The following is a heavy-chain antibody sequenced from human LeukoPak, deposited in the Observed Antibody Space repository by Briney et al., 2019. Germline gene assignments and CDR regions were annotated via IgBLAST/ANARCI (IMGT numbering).Heavy chain of an antibody. CDR3: ARPITIFGVVMGTSWFDP. V-gene: IGHV1-2*02. CDR2: INPNSGGT. D-gene: IGHD3-3*01. CDR1: GNTFTGYY. J-gene: IGHJ5*02. Sequence: GASVKVSCKASGNTFTGYYMHWVRQAPGQGLEWMGWINPNSGGTNYAQKFQGRVTMTRDTSISTAYMELSRLRSDDTAVYYCARPITIFGVVMGTSWFDPWGQGTLVTVSS.